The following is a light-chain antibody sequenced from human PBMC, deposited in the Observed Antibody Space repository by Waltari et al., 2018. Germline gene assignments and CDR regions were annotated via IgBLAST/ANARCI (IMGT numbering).Light chain of an antibody. CDR1: SSDIGGSNY. V-gene: IGLV2-8*01. Sequence: QSALPQPPSASGSPGQSVTISCTGTSSDIGGSNYVSWYQQHPGKAPKLMIYEVFKRPSGVPDRFSGSKSGNTASLTVSGLQAEDEADFYCSSYSGTNNPVVFGGGTRLTVL. J-gene: IGLJ2*01. CDR2: EVF. CDR3: SSYSGTNNPVV.